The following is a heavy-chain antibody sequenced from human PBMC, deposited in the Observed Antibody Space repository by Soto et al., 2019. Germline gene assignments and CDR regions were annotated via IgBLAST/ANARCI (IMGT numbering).Heavy chain of an antibody. D-gene: IGHD6-19*01. CDR3: ARGLYSIAGAKWFDP. Sequence: ASVKVSCKASGYTFTSYYMHWVRQAPGQGLEWMGIINPSGGSTSYAQKFQGRVTVTRDTSTSTVYMELSSLRSEDTAVYYCARGLYSIAGAKWFDPWGQGTLVTVSS. CDR1: GYTFTSYY. CDR2: INPSGGST. V-gene: IGHV1-46*01. J-gene: IGHJ5*02.